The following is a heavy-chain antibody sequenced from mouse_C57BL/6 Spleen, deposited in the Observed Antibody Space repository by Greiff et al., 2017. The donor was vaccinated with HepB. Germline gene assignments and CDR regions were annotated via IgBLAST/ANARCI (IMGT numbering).Heavy chain of an antibody. CDR1: GYTFTSYW. Sequence: QVQLQQPGAELVMPGASVKLSCKASGYTFTSYWMHWVKQRPGQGLEWIGEIDPSDSYTNYNQKFKGKSTLTVDKSSSTAYMQLSSLTSEDSAVYYCAGKELDYAMDYWGQGTSVTVSS. CDR3: AGKELDYAMDY. D-gene: IGHD4-1*01. CDR2: IDPSDSYT. J-gene: IGHJ4*01. V-gene: IGHV1-69*01.